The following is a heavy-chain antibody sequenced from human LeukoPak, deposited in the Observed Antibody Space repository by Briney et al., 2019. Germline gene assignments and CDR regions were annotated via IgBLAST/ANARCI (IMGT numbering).Heavy chain of an antibody. J-gene: IGHJ4*02. Sequence: PSETLSLTCTVFGGSISSYYWSWIRQPPGKGLEWIGYTYYSGSTNYNPSLKSRVTISVDTSKNQFSLKLSSVTAADTAVYYCVRVSRANPGDFDYWGQGTLVTVSS. CDR3: VRVSRANPGDFDY. CDR2: TYYSGST. D-gene: IGHD1-26*01. CDR1: GGSISSYY. V-gene: IGHV4-59*01.